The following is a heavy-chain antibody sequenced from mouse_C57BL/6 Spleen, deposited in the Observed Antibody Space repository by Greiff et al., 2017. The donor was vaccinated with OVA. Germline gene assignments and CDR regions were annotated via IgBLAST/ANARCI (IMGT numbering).Heavy chain of an antibody. CDR1: GFTFSSYA. Sequence: EVKLVESGGGLVKPGGSLKLSCAASGFTFSSYAMSWVRQTPEKRLEWVATISDGGSYTYYPDNVKGRFTISRDNAKNNLYLQMSHLKSEDTAMDYCARPNYRYFDVWGTGTTVTVSS. CDR3: ARPNYRYFDV. CDR2: ISDGGSYT. J-gene: IGHJ1*03. V-gene: IGHV5-4*03. D-gene: IGHD6-5*01.